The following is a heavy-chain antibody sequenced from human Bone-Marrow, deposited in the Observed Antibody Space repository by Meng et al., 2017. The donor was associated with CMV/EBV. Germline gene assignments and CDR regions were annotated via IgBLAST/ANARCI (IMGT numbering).Heavy chain of an antibody. CDR3: ARVGTVTGSLCFDL. CDR2: IYYSGST. J-gene: IGHJ2*01. Sequence: ESLKISCTVSGYSISRGYYWSWIRQPPGKGLEWIGYIYYSGSTNYNPSLKSRVTISVDTSKNQFSLKLSSVTAADTAVYYCARVGTVTGSLCFDLWGRGTLVTVSS. CDR1: GYSISRGYY. D-gene: IGHD1-20*01. V-gene: IGHV4-59*01.